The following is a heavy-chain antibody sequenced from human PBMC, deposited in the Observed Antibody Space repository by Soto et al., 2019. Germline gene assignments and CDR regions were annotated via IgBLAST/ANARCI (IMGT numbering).Heavy chain of an antibody. CDR2: ISYDGSNK. Sequence: QVQLVESGGGVVQPGRSLRLSCAASGFTFSTYAMHWVRQAPGKGLEWVAVISYDGSNKNYVDSVKGRFTISRDNSKNTLYLQMNRLRAEDTAVYYCANLGYGSGGRCFADFDSWGQGTLVTVSS. CDR3: ANLGYGSGGRCFADFDS. D-gene: IGHD2-15*01. V-gene: IGHV3-30*18. J-gene: IGHJ4*02. CDR1: GFTFSTYA.